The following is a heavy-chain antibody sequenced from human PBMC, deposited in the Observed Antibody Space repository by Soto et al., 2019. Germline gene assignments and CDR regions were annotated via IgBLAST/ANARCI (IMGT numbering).Heavy chain of an antibody. Sequence: SETLSLTCTVSGGSISSGDYYWSWIRQPPGKGLEWIGYIYYSGSTYYNPSLKSRVTISVDTSKNQFSLKLSSVTAADTAVYYCAGDNQLLPNWLDPWGQGTLVTVSS. V-gene: IGHV4-30-4*01. J-gene: IGHJ5*02. CDR2: IYYSGST. CDR3: AGDNQLLPNWLDP. D-gene: IGHD2-2*01. CDR1: GGSISSGDYY.